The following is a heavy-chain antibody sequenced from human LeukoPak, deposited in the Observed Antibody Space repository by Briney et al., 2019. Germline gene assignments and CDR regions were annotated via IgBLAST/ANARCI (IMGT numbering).Heavy chain of an antibody. CDR3: AKVGRASWAPYYFDY. Sequence: PGGSLRLSCAASGFTFSSYAMGWFRQAPGKGLEWVSDVSGSGTSTNYADSVKGRLTISRDNSKNTLYLQMNNLRAEDTAVYYCAKVGRASWAPYYFDYWGQGTLVTVSS. CDR1: GFTFSSYA. J-gene: IGHJ4*02. V-gene: IGHV3-23*01. D-gene: IGHD2-2*01. CDR2: VSGSGTST.